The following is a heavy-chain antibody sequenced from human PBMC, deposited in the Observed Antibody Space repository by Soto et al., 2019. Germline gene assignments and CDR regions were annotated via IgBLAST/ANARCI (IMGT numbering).Heavy chain of an antibody. Sequence: EVQLLESGGGLVQPGGSLRLSCAASGCTFSSYAMSWVRQAPGKGLEWVSAISGSGGSTYYADSVKGRFTISRDNSKNTLYLQMNSLRAEDTAVYYCAKDRALIAAAGSGIDYWGQGTLVTVSS. D-gene: IGHD6-13*01. CDR1: GCTFSSYA. CDR3: AKDRALIAAAGSGIDY. CDR2: ISGSGGST. V-gene: IGHV3-23*01. J-gene: IGHJ4*02.